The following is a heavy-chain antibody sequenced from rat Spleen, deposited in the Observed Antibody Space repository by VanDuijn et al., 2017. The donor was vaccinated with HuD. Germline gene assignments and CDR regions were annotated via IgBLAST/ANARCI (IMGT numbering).Heavy chain of an antibody. CDR1: GFTFSSYC. CDR2: ISTGGGDT. D-gene: IGHD4-2*01. Sequence: EVQLVESDGGLVQPGKSLKLSCVASGFTFSSYCMYWIRQAPGKGLEWVASISTGGGDTYYRDSVKGRFTISRDNAERALYLQMDSLRSEDTANYYCTTGQRVERDYFDYWGQGVMVTVSS. CDR3: TTGQRVERDYFDY. J-gene: IGHJ2*01. V-gene: IGHV5-27*01.